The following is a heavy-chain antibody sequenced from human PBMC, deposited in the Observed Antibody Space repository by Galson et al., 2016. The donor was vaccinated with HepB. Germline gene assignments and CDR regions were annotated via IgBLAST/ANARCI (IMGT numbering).Heavy chain of an antibody. CDR2: ISYDGSHI. J-gene: IGHJ4*02. CDR3: AQDRNQKHFWSAPEL. Sequence: SLRLSCAVSEFTFINHGIHWVRQAPGKGLEWVAVISYDGSHIKYADSVKGRFTISRDSSKYTIYLQMNSLRTDDTALYYCAQDRNQKHFWSAPELWGRETLVTVSS. V-gene: IGHV3-30*18. CDR1: EFTFINHG. D-gene: IGHD3-3*02.